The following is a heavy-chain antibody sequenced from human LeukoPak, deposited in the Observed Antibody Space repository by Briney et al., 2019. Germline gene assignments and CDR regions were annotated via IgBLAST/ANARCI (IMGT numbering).Heavy chain of an antibody. Sequence: GGSLRLPCAASGFTFSSYTMNWVRQAPGKGLEWVSSISFSSSHIYNADSVKGRFTTSRDNTKNSLYLQMNSLRAEDTAVYYCARDLPLAYSSSWSNYYGLDVWGQGTTVTVSS. V-gene: IGHV3-21*06. CDR1: GFTFSSYT. CDR3: ARDLPLAYSSSWSNYYGLDV. J-gene: IGHJ6*02. D-gene: IGHD6-13*01. CDR2: ISFSSSHI.